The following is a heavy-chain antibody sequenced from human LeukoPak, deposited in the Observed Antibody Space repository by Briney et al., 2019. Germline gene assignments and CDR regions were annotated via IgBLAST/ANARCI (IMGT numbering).Heavy chain of an antibody. Sequence: PSETLSLTCAVYGGSFSGYYWSWIRQPPGKGLEWIGEINHSESTNYDPSLKSRVTVSVDTSKNQFSLKLSSVTAADTAVYYCATRPDIAAAGPGWFDPWGQGTLVTVSS. V-gene: IGHV4-34*01. CDR3: ATRPDIAAAGPGWFDP. CDR2: INHSEST. J-gene: IGHJ5*02. D-gene: IGHD6-13*01. CDR1: GGSFSGYY.